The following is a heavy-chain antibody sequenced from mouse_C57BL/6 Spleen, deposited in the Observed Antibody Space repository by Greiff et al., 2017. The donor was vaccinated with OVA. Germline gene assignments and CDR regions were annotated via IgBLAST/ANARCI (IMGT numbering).Heavy chain of an antibody. J-gene: IGHJ1*03. CDR3: ARNYRGSSPFDV. V-gene: IGHV2-2*01. Sequence: VMLVESGPGLVQPSQSLSITCTVSGFSLTSYGVHWVRQSPGKGLEWLGVIWSGGSTDYNAAFISRLSISKYNSKSQVFFKMNSLQADDTSIYYCARNYRGSSPFDVWGTGTTVTVSS. D-gene: IGHD1-1*01. CDR1: GFSLTSYG. CDR2: IWSGGST.